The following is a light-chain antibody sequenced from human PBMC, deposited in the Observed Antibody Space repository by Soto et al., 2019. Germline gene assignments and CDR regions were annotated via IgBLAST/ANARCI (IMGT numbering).Light chain of an antibody. CDR3: QQYGSSPLT. CDR2: GVS. Sequence: IVLKQSPATLSLSPGKRATLSCRASQNITNYLIWYQHKPGQAPRLLIYGVSSRATGIPDRFSGSGSGTDFTLTISRLEPEDFAVYYCQQYGSSPLTFGGGTKVDIK. CDR1: QNITNY. J-gene: IGKJ4*01. V-gene: IGKV3-20*01.